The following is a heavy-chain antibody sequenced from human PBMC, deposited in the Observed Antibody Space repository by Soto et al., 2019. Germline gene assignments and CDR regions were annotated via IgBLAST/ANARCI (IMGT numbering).Heavy chain of an antibody. CDR3: AKDLVSSSWYSGYYYYYGMDV. Sequence: EVQLLESGGGLVHPGGSLRLSCAASGFTFSSYAMSWVRHAPGKGLEGVSAIRGSGGSTYYADSVKGRFTISRDNSKNTLYLQMNSLRAEDTAVYYCAKDLVSSSWYSGYYYYYGMDVWGQVTTVTVAS. CDR1: GFTFSSYA. D-gene: IGHD6-13*01. CDR2: IRGSGGST. V-gene: IGHV3-23*01. J-gene: IGHJ6*02.